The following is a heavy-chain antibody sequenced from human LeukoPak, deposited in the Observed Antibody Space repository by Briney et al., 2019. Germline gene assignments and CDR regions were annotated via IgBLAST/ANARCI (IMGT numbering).Heavy chain of an antibody. J-gene: IGHJ5*02. CDR2: INPNTGGT. CDR3: ARDPLWFGELLNWFDP. CDR1: GYAFTCYY. Sequence: ASVQVSCHASGYAFTCYYMPWVRQAPGQGLERMGWINPNTGGTNYAQKFQGRVTMTRDTSISTAYMELSRLRSDDTAVYYCARDPLWFGELLNWFDPWGQGTLVTVSS. D-gene: IGHD3-10*01. V-gene: IGHV1-2*02.